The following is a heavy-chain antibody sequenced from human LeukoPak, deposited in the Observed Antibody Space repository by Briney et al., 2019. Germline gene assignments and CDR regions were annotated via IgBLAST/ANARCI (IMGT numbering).Heavy chain of an antibody. CDR1: GFTVSSNY. D-gene: IGHD6-13*01. J-gene: IGHJ6*03. CDR3: ARGVGTDYYYYMDV. CDR2: IYSGGST. Sequence: PGGSLRLSCAASGFTVSSNYMSWVRQAPGKGLEWVSVIYSGGSTYYADSVKGRFTISRDNSKNTLYLQMNSLRAEDTAVYYCARGVGTDYYYYMDVWGKGTTVTVSS. V-gene: IGHV3-66*01.